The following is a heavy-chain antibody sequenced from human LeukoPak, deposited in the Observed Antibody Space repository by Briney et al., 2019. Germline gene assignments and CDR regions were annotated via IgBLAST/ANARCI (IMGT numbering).Heavy chain of an antibody. CDR3: AVSARGSYSFDY. Sequence: SETLSLTCAVYGGSFSGYYWSWIRQPPGKGLEWIGEINHNGSTNYNPSLKSRVTISVDTSKNQFSLKLSSVTAADTAVYYCAVSARGSYSFDYWGQGTLVTVSS. J-gene: IGHJ4*02. D-gene: IGHD1-26*01. CDR2: INHNGST. CDR1: GGSFSGYY. V-gene: IGHV4-34*01.